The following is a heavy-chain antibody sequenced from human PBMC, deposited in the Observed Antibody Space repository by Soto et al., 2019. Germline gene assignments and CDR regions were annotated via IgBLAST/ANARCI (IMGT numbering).Heavy chain of an antibody. D-gene: IGHD3-22*01. J-gene: IGHJ6*02. CDR2: IYHSGST. V-gene: IGHV4-30-2*01. CDR3: AGSGYYHNIGMDV. Sequence: QLQLQESGSGLVKPSQTLSLTCAFSGGSISRDGSSWSCIRQQQGKGLAWIGYIYHSGSTYYTTSLQSRVTISVDRSKTQFSLKMSSVNAADTAVYYCAGSGYYHNIGMDVWGQGTTVTVSS. CDR1: GGSISRDGSS.